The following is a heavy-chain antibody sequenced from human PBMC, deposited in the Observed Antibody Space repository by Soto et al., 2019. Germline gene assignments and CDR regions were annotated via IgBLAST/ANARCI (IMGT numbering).Heavy chain of an antibody. J-gene: IGHJ6*02. CDR1: GYTFTGYY. CDR2: INPNSGGT. CDR3: ARIYDFPGYGRGV. D-gene: IGHD3-3*01. Sequence: GASVKVSCKASGYTFTGYYMHWVRQAPGQGLEWMGWINPNSGGTNYAQKFQGWVTMTRDTSISTAYMELSRLRSDDTAVYYCARIYDFPGYGRGVGGQGTRVTVSS. V-gene: IGHV1-2*04.